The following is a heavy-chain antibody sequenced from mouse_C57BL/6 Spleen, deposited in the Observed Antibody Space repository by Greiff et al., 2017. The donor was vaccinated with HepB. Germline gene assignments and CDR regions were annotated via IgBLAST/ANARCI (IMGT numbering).Heavy chain of an antibody. Sequence: QVQLQQSGAELVKPGASVKLSCKASGYTFTSYWMHWVKQRPGQGLEWIGMIHPNSGSTNYNEKFKSKATLTVDKSSSTAYMQLSSLTSEDSAVYYCARSEDYDYEDYAMDYWGQGTSVTVSS. V-gene: IGHV1-64*01. CDR1: GYTFTSYW. CDR2: IHPNSGST. D-gene: IGHD2-4*01. CDR3: ARSEDYDYEDYAMDY. J-gene: IGHJ4*01.